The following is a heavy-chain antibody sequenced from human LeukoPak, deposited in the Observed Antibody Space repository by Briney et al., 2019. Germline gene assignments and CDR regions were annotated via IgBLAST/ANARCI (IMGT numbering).Heavy chain of an antibody. CDR1: GGSISSGSYY. Sequence: PSETLSLTCTVSGGSISSGSYYWGWIRQPPGKGLEWIGNIYYSGNTYYNPSLKSRVTISVDTSKNQFSLKLSSVTAADTAVYYCARDPYGSGSYYPDYWGQGTLVTVSS. CDR3: ARDPYGSGSYYPDY. CDR2: IYYSGNT. V-gene: IGHV4-39*07. J-gene: IGHJ4*02. D-gene: IGHD3-10*01.